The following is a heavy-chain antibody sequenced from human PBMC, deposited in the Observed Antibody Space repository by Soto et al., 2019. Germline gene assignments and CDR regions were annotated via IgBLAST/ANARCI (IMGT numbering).Heavy chain of an antibody. CDR3: ARRASGRQYYYAMDV. Sequence: PGESLKISCRGSGYIFTNYYIAWVRQVPGKGLEWMGTIYPGDSDTIYSPSFQGQVTISADQSISTAYLQWSSLKASDTALYYCARRASGRQYYYAMDVWGQGTTVTVSS. D-gene: IGHD3-10*01. CDR2: IYPGDSDT. V-gene: IGHV5-51*01. CDR1: GYIFTNYY. J-gene: IGHJ6*02.